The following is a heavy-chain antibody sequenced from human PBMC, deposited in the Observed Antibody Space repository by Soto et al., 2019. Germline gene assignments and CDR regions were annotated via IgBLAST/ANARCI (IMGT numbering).Heavy chain of an antibody. V-gene: IGHV3-30*03. D-gene: IGHD3-22*01. Sequence: QVQLVESGGGVVQPGRSLRLSCAASGFTFSSYGMHWVRQAPGKGLEWVAVISYDGSNKYYADSVKGRFTISRDNSKNTLYLQMNSLRAEDTAVYYCAADDSSGYYYAYWGHGALVTVSS. CDR3: AADDSSGYYYAY. CDR2: ISYDGSNK. J-gene: IGHJ4*01. CDR1: GFTFSSYG.